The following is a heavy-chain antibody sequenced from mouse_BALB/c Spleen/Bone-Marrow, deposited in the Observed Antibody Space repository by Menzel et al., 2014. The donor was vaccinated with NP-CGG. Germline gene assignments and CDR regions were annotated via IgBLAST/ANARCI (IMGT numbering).Heavy chain of an antibody. CDR3: ASYRYGLYFDV. V-gene: IGHV14-3*02. Sequence: VQLQQSGAALVQPGASVKLSCTASGFTIKATYLHWAQQRPAPGLDWTGRIDPALFTPYDPQFQGKATITADTPSNTAYLHLSSLTSEDAAVYYCASYRYGLYFDVWGAGTTVTVAS. D-gene: IGHD2-14*01. CDR1: GFTIKATY. CDR2: IDPALFT. J-gene: IGHJ1*01.